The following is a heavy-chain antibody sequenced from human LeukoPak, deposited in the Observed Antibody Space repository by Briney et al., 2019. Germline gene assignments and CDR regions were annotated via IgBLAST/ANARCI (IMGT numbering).Heavy chain of an antibody. CDR2: INPNSGGT. CDR3: ARGDGSGWTNFDF. V-gene: IGHV1-2*02. J-gene: IGHJ4*02. CDR1: GYTFTGSY. D-gene: IGHD6-25*01. Sequence: GASVKVSCKASGYTFTGSYMHWVRQAPGQGLEWMGWINPNSGGTKYALKFQGRVTMIRDTSINTAYMELSRLRSDDTAVYYCARGDGSGWTNFDFWGQGTLVTVSS.